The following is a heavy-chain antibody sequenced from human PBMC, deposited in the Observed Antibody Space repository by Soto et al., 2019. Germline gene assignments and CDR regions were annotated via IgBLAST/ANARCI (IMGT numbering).Heavy chain of an antibody. CDR2: ISYDGSNK. J-gene: IGHJ5*02. Sequence: PGGSLRISCAASGFTFSSSAMHGVRQAPGKGLEWVAVISYDGSNKYYADSVKGRFTISRDNSKNTLYLQMNSLRAEDTAVYYRARGPWRRQQLARDWFDPWGQGTLVTVSS. CDR3: ARGPWRRQQLARDWFDP. V-gene: IGHV3-30-3*01. D-gene: IGHD6-13*01. CDR1: GFTFSSSA.